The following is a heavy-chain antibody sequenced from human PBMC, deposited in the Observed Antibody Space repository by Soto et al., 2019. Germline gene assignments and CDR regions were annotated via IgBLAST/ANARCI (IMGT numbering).Heavy chain of an antibody. Sequence: ASVKVSCKVSGYALTELSMHWVRQAPGKGLEWMGGFDPEDGETIYAQKFQGRVTMTEDTSTDTAYMELSSLRSEDTAVYYCATLSNDFWSGPNNWFDPWGQGTLVTVSS. CDR3: ATLSNDFWSGPNNWFDP. CDR2: FDPEDGET. D-gene: IGHD3-3*01. V-gene: IGHV1-24*01. CDR1: GYALTELS. J-gene: IGHJ5*02.